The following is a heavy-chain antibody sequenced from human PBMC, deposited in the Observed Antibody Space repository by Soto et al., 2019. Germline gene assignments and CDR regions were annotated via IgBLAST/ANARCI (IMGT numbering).Heavy chain of an antibody. V-gene: IGHV3-23*01. CDR1: VFTFSSYA. CDR3: AKDAYRDYVIY. D-gene: IGHD4-17*01. Sequence: GGSLRLSCASSVFTFSSYAMSCVRQAPGKGLEWVSAISGSGGSTYYADSVKGRFTISRDNSKNTLYLQMNSLRAEDTAVYYCAKDAYRDYVIYWGQGTPVTVAS. CDR2: ISGSGGST. J-gene: IGHJ4*02.